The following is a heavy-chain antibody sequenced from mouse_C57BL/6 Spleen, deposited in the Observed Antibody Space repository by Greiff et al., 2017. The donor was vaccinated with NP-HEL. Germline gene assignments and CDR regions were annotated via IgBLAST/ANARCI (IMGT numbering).Heavy chain of an antibody. CDR1: GYTFTDYE. CDR2: IDPETGGT. Sequence: QVQLQQSGAELVRPGASVTLSCKASGYTFTDYEMHWVKQTPVHGLEWIGAIDPETGGTAYNQKFKGKAILTADKSYSTAYMELRSLTSEDSAVYYSTREGKYDGVAMDYWGQGTSVTVAS. J-gene: IGHJ4*01. V-gene: IGHV1-15*01. CDR3: TREGKYDGVAMDY. D-gene: IGHD1-1*02.